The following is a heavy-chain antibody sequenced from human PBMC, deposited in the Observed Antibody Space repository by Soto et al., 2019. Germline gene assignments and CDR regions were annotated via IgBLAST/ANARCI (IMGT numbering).Heavy chain of an antibody. CDR1: DGTIIGFG. CDR2: IYTSGST. V-gene: IGHV4-4*07. Sequence: TVSDGTIIGFGGRWISQTGRKGLQWIGRIYTSGSTNYNPSLKSRFTSSRDNSKNTLYLQVNSLTAEDTAVYYCARLKELRVRCGCSAPLGKGTLVTVFS. J-gene: IGHJ5*02. D-gene: IGHD4-17*01. CDR3: ARLKELRVRCGCSAP.